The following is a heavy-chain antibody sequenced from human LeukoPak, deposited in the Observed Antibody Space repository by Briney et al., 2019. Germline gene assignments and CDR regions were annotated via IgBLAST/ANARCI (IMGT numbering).Heavy chain of an antibody. CDR2: INPSGGST. CDR1: GYTFTSYY. CDR3: ARGYGDYGMDV. V-gene: IGHV1-46*01. J-gene: IGHJ6*02. D-gene: IGHD4-17*01. Sequence: ASVKVSCKASGYTFTSYYMHWVRQAPGQGLEWMGIINPSGGSTSYAQKFQGRVTMTRDTSTSTVYMELSRLRSDDTAVYYCARGYGDYGMDVWGQGTTVTVSS.